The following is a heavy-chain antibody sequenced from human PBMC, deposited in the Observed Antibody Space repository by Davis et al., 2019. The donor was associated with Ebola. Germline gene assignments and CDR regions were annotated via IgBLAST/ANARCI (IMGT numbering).Heavy chain of an antibody. CDR1: GFTFSSYG. Sequence: GESLKISCAASGFTFSSYGIHWVRQAPGKGLEWVANIKQDGSEKYYVDSVKGRFTISRDNAKNSLYLQMNSLRAEDTAVYYCARVLVVVTAWGQGTLVTVSS. CDR3: ARVLVVVTA. D-gene: IGHD2-21*02. V-gene: IGHV3-7*01. CDR2: IKQDGSEK. J-gene: IGHJ5*02.